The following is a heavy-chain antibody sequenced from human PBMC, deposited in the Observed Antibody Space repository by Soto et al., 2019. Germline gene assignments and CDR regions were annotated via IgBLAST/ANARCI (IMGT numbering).Heavy chain of an antibody. CDR3: RVVGRNSFVP. CDR2: IYYSGST. J-gene: IGHJ5*02. V-gene: IGHV4-39*01. Sequence: GSSSMRRYYYDKFRQPPGKGVEWIGSIYYSGSTYYNPSLKSRVTISVDTSKNQFSLKLSSVTAADTAVYSCRVVGRNSFVPWGQGSLFTVP. CDR1: GSSSMRRYY.